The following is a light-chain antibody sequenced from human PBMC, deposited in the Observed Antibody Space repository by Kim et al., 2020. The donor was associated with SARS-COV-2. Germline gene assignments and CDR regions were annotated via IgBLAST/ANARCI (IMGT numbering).Light chain of an antibody. V-gene: IGLV1-44*01. CDR3: AAWDDSLNVWM. Sequence: QSVLAQPPSVSGTPGQRVSISCSGSSSNIGSNAVNWYQQLPGTAPKLLIYTNSQRPSGVPDRVSGSKSGTSASLAISGLQSEDEADYYCAAWDDSLNVWMFGGGTQLTVL. CDR1: SSNIGSNA. J-gene: IGLJ3*02. CDR2: TNS.